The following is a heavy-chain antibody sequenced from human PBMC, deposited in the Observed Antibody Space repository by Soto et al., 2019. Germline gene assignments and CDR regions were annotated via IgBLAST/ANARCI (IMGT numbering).Heavy chain of an antibody. D-gene: IGHD5-12*01. V-gene: IGHV2-5*02. CDR3: AHYSGYDFGFDY. CDR1: GFSLSTSGVG. Sequence: QITLKESGPPLVNPTQTLTLTCTFSGFSLSTSGVGVGWIRQPPGKALEWLALIYWDDDERYSPSLKSRLTITKDTSKNQVLLTMTNIDPVDTATYYCAHYSGYDFGFDYWGQGTLVTVSS. J-gene: IGHJ4*02. CDR2: IYWDDDE.